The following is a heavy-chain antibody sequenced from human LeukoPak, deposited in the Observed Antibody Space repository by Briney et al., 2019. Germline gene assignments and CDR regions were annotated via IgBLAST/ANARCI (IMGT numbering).Heavy chain of an antibody. D-gene: IGHD3-22*01. J-gene: IGHJ4*02. CDR1: GFTVNSNY. V-gene: IGHV3-53*01. CDR3: ATGGYYGRSGRTALYHFDL. CDR2: IYSGGST. Sequence: GGSLRLSCAASGFTVNSNYMTWVRQAPGKGLEWVSGIYSGGSTNYADSVKGRFTISRDSCKSTLYIQMNSLRAEDTGVYYCATGGYYGRSGRTALYHFDLWGQGTLVTVSS.